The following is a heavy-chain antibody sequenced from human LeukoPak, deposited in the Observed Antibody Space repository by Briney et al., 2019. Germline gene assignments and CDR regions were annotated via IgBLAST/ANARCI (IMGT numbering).Heavy chain of an antibody. V-gene: IGHV4-34*01. CDR1: GGSFSGYY. CDR3: ARGRVGATEYFDY. D-gene: IGHD1-26*01. CDR2: INHSGST. Sequence: SETLSLTCAVYGGSFSGYYWSWIRQPPGKGLEWIGEINHSGSTNYNPSLKRRVTLSVDTSKNQFSLKLSSVTAADTAVYYCARGRVGATEYFDYWGQGTLVTASS. J-gene: IGHJ4*02.